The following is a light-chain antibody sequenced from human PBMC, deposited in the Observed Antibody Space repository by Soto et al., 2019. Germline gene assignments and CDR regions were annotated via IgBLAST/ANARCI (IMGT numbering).Light chain of an antibody. CDR2: GAS. CDR3: QQYGTSPLT. V-gene: IGKV3-20*01. Sequence: EIVLTQSPDTLSLSPGERATLSCRASQRLSSSYLAWYQQKPGQAPRLLIYGASSRATGIPDRFSGSGSGTDFTLTICRLEPEDFAVYYCQQYGTSPLTFGGGTKVEIK. J-gene: IGKJ4*01. CDR1: QRLSSSY.